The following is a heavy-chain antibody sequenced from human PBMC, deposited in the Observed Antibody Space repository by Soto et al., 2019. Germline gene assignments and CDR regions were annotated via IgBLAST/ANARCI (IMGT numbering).Heavy chain of an antibody. J-gene: IGHJ4*02. D-gene: IGHD3-3*01. CDR1: GFTLTSAD. CDR2: IVGGSGST. Sequence: SVKVSCKASGFTLTSADVQWVRQTRGQRLEWIGWIVGGSGSTNYAQQFQGRLAITRDMSTSTVYMELSSLRSEDTAVYYCAADWSNRPFDFWGQGTLVTVPQ. V-gene: IGHV1-58*01. CDR3: AADWSNRPFDF.